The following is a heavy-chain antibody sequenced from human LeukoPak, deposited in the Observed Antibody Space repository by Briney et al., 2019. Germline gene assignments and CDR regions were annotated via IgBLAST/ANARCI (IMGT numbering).Heavy chain of an antibody. J-gene: IGHJ4*02. CDR3: ARDSRSYERSGYYHFDF. V-gene: IGHV4-59*01. CDR1: GASLISYY. CDR2: IYYNGSP. Sequence: KASETLSLTCTVSGASLISYYWNWIRQPPGKGLEWIGYIYYNGSPNYNPSLKSRVTMSQDTSKNQFSLKLTPVTAADTAVYYCARDSRSYERSGYYHFDFWGQGSLVTVSS. D-gene: IGHD3-22*01.